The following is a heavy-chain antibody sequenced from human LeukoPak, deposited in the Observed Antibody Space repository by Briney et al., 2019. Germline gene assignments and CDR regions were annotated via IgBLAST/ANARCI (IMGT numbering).Heavy chain of an antibody. D-gene: IGHD6-19*01. CDR1: GFTFSKYW. J-gene: IGHJ4*02. Sequence: GGSLRLSCAASGFTFSKYWMLWVRQAPGKGLESVSRINTDVTVTTYADSVKGRFTVSRDNADNTMFLQMNSVRDEDTAVYYCATKQWLAPPPDSWGQGTPVTVSS. CDR2: INTDVTVT. V-gene: IGHV3-74*01. CDR3: ATKQWLAPPPDS.